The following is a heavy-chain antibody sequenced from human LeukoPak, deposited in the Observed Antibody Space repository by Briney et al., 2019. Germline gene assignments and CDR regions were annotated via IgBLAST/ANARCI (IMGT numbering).Heavy chain of an antibody. Sequence: PGRSLRLSCAASGFTFSSYGMHWVRQAPGKGLEWVAVISYDGSNKYYADSVKGRFTISRDNSKNTLYLQMNSLRAEDTAVYYCAKEGDLWQYSYGDWGIDYWGQGTLVTASS. V-gene: IGHV3-30*18. CDR2: ISYDGSNK. D-gene: IGHD5-18*01. CDR1: GFTFSSYG. CDR3: AKEGDLWQYSYGDWGIDY. J-gene: IGHJ4*02.